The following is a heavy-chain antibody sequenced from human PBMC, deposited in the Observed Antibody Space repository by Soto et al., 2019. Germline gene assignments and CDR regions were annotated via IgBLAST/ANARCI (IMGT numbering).Heavy chain of an antibody. CDR2: ISYDGSNK. CDR3: AKDQGRGYSGYDYGYYYYYGMDV. V-gene: IGHV3-30*18. D-gene: IGHD5-12*01. J-gene: IGHJ6*02. CDR1: GFTFSSYG. Sequence: TGGSLRLSCAASGFTFSSYGMHWVRQAPGKGLEWVAVISYDGSNKYYADSVKGRFTISRDNSKNTLYLQMNSLRAEDTAVYYCAKDQGRGYSGYDYGYYYYYGMDVWGQGTTVTVSS.